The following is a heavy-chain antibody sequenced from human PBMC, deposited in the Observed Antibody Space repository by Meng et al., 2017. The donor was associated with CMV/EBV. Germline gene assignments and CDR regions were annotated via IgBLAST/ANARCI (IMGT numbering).Heavy chain of an antibody. D-gene: IGHD4-17*01. V-gene: IGHV3-30*02. J-gene: IGHJ6*02. CDR1: GFTFSSYG. CDR2: IRYDGSNR. CDR3: AKDAPSYGVSPSYYDYGMDV. Sequence: GESLKISCAASGFTFSSYGMHWVRQAPGKGLDWVAFIRYDGSNRYYADSVKGRFTIYRDNSKNTLYLQMNSPRAEDTAVYYCAKDAPSYGVSPSYYDYGMDVWGQGTTVTVSS.